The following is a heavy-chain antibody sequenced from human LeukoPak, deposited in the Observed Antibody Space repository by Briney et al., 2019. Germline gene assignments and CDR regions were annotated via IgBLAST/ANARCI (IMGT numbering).Heavy chain of an antibody. CDR1: GVSVISSY. CDR2: IHHSGDT. Sequence: SETLSLTCTVSGVSVISSYWSWVRQPPGKGLEYIGFIHHSGDTKYNPSLKSRVTMSVDTSKSQFSLRLSSVTAADSAVYYCARHTGVSYLDYGAQGTLVTVST. D-gene: IGHD1-14*01. J-gene: IGHJ4*02. CDR3: ARHTGVSYLDY. V-gene: IGHV4-59*02.